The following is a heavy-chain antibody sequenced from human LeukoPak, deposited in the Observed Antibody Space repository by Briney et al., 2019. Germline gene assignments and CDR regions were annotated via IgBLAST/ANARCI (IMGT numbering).Heavy chain of an antibody. J-gene: IGHJ4*02. CDR3: AREDGSSGYDDF. V-gene: IGHV4-38-2*02. Sequence: SETLSLTCSVSGYSITSTSFWAWIRQTPGKGLEWIGSINHLGSAYYNPSLESRVTISVDTSKNHFSLNLKSVTAADMAVYYCAREDGSSGYDDFWGQGTLVTVSS. D-gene: IGHD5-12*01. CDR2: INHLGSA. CDR1: GYSITSTSF.